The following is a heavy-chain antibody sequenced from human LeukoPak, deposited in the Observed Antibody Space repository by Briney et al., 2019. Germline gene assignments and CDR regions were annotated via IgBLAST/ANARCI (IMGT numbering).Heavy chain of an antibody. D-gene: IGHD1-26*01. CDR1: GGSFSGYY. Sequence: SETLSLTCAVYGGSFSGYYWSWIRQPPGKGLEWIGYIYHSGSTYYNPSLKSRVTISVDRSKNQFSLKLSSVTAADTAVYYCAGGDYSDWGQGTLVTVSS. V-gene: IGHV4-34*01. J-gene: IGHJ4*02. CDR2: IYHSGST. CDR3: AGGDYSD.